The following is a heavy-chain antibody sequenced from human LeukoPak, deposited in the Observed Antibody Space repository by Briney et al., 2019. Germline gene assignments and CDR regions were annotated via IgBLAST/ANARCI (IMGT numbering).Heavy chain of an antibody. V-gene: IGHV4-59*08. D-gene: IGHD1-26*01. J-gene: IGHJ4*02. CDR3: ARGTSGRYFIFGD. CDR1: GGSISSDY. Sequence: KPSETLSLTCTVSGGSISSDYWSWIRQSPGKGMEWIGHVHYRGSTTYNPSLKSRVTISVDTSKNQFSLKLSSVTAADTAIYYCARGTSGRYFIFGDWGQGALVTVSS. CDR2: VHYRGST.